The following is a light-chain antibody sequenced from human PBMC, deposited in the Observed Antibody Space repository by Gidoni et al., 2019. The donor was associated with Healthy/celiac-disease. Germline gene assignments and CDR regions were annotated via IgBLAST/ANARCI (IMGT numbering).Light chain of an antibody. J-gene: IGLJ2*01. V-gene: IGLV2-23*03. Sequence: QSALTQPASVSGSPGQSITISCTGTSSDVGSYNLVSWYKQPPGKAPKLIIYEGSKRPSGVSNRFSGSKSGNTASLTISGLQAEDEADYYCCSYAGSSTFVFGGGTKLTVL. CDR1: SSDVGSYNL. CDR3: CSYAGSSTFV. CDR2: EGS.